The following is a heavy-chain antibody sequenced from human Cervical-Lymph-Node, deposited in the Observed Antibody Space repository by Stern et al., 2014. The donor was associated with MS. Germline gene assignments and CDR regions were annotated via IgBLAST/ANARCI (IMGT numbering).Heavy chain of an antibody. V-gene: IGHV5-51*03. J-gene: IGHJ4*02. Sequence: EVHLVESGAEVKKPGESLKISCEASGYLFDDYWIGWVRQMSGRGLELVAIIFPRDSNTRYSPSVQGQVTISADKSISTASLQWSSLKPSDPAMYYCARSPATPSGYDRFDYWGQGALVTVPS. D-gene: IGHD5-12*01. CDR3: ARSPATPSGYDRFDY. CDR2: IFPRDSNT. CDR1: GYLFDDYW.